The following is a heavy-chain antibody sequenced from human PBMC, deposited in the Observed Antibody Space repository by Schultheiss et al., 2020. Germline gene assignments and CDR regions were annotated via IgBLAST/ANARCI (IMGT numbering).Heavy chain of an antibody. CDR1: GFTFSDYY. CDR2: ISSSSSYT. D-gene: IGHD3-22*01. J-gene: IGHJ6*02. CDR3: ARDNYYDSSGYPEGGGMDV. Sequence: GGSLRLSCAASGFTFSDYYMSWIRQAPGKGLEWVSYISSSSSYTNYADSVKGRFTISRDNAKNTLYLQMNSLRAEDTAVYYCARDNYYDSSGYPEGGGMDVWGQGTTVTVSS. V-gene: IGHV3-11*06.